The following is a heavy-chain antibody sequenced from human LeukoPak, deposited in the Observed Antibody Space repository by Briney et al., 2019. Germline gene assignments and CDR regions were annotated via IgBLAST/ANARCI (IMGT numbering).Heavy chain of an antibody. J-gene: IGHJ4*02. CDR2: INPDGSGT. Sequence: GGSLRLFYAASGFTFCGHLMHWVRQVPGKGLMGVSRINPDGSGTTYADSVKGRFTISRDNAKNTLYLQMNRLTAEDTAVYYCARCGYKKGYDYWGQGTLVTVSS. V-gene: IGHV3-74*01. CDR1: GFTFCGHL. D-gene: IGHD3-22*01. CDR3: ARCGYKKGYDY.